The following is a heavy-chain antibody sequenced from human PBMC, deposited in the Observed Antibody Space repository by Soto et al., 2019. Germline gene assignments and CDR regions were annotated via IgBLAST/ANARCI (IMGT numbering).Heavy chain of an antibody. CDR1: GFTLGNYW. CDR2: IDQDGSRI. Sequence: GGSLRLSCAGSGFTLGNYWMSWVRQAPGKGLEWVANIDQDGSRIYYVAYVKGRFTISRDSAKNSLYLQMNSLRAEDTAVYYCARSASGYGEFDYWGQGALVTVSS. J-gene: IGHJ4*02. V-gene: IGHV3-7*01. D-gene: IGHD5-12*01. CDR3: ARSASGYGEFDY.